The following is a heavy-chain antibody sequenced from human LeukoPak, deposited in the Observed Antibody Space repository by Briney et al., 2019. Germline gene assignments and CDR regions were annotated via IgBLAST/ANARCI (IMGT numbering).Heavy chain of an antibody. Sequence: PSETLSLTRTVSGGSISSYYWSWIRQPPGKGLEWIGYIYYSGSTNYNPSLKSRVTISVDTSKNQFSLKLSSVTAADTAVYYCARDRGCSGGSCYYYWFDPWGQGTLVTVSS. CDR3: ARDRGCSGGSCYYYWFDP. J-gene: IGHJ5*02. D-gene: IGHD2-15*01. V-gene: IGHV4-59*01. CDR2: IYYSGST. CDR1: GGSISSYY.